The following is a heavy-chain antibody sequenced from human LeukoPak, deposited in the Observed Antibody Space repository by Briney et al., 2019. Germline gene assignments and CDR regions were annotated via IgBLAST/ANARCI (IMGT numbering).Heavy chain of an antibody. V-gene: IGHV3-21*01. CDR1: GFTFSSYS. D-gene: IGHD3-22*01. CDR2: ISSSSSYI. CDR3: ASGDSSGYFGYAFDI. J-gene: IGHJ3*02. Sequence: PGGSLRLSCAASGFTFSSYSMNWVRQAPGKGLEWVSSISSSSSYIYYADSVKGRFTISRDNAKNSLYLQMNSLRAEDTAVYYCASGDSSGYFGYAFDIWGQGTMVTVSS.